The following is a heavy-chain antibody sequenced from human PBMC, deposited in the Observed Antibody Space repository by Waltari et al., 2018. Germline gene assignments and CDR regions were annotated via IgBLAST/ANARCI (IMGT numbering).Heavy chain of an antibody. CDR1: GYTFTNYD. J-gene: IGHJ5*02. CDR3: ARGAAPGKGAHWFDP. D-gene: IGHD6-13*01. Sequence: QVQLVQSGAEVKQPGASLKVSCKTSGYTFTNYDIHWLRQGPGQRIEWMGWMNPNSGNTGFAQDFQDRLIMTANNAITTAYMELTGLTSDDTAVYFCARGAAPGKGAHWFDPWGQGTLVTVSS. CDR2: MNPNSGNT. V-gene: IGHV1-8*01.